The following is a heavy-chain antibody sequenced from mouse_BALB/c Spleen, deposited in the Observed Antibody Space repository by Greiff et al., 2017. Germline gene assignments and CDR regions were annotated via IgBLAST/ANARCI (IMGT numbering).Heavy chain of an antibody. CDR2: IWWDDDK. J-gene: IGHJ1*01. CDR1: GFSLSTSGMG. Sequence: QVTLKVSGPGILQPSQTLSLTCSFSGFSLSTSGMGVGWIRQPSGKGLEWLAHIWWDDDKRYNPALKSRLTISKDTSSNQVFLKIASVDTADTATYYCARMITTRDWYFDVWGAGTTVTVSS. D-gene: IGHD2-4*01. CDR3: ARMITTRDWYFDV. V-gene: IGHV8-8*01.